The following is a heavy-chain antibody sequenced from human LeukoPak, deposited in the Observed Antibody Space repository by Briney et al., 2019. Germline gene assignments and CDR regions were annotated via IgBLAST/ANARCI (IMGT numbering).Heavy chain of an antibody. CDR2: INPSGGST. D-gene: IGHD6-13*01. J-gene: IGHJ4*02. Sequence: ASVKVSCKASGYTVTSYYMHWVRQAPGQGLEWRGIINPSGGSTSYAQKLQGRVTMTMDTSTSTVYMELSSLTSEDTAVYYCARAPSYSSSRYELDYWGQGTLVTVSS. V-gene: IGHV1-46*01. CDR1: GYTVTSYY. CDR3: ARAPSYSSSRYELDY.